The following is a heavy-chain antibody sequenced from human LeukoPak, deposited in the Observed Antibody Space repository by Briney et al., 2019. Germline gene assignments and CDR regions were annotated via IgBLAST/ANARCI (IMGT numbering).Heavy chain of an antibody. D-gene: IGHD1-26*01. CDR1: GFTFSSYA. J-gene: IGHJ4*02. CDR2: ISGSGGST. Sequence: GGSLRLSCAASGFTFSSYAMSWVRQAPGKGLEWVSAISGSGGSTYYADSVKGRFTISRDNSRNTLYLQMNSLRAEDTAVYYCAKGSGSYRSPYYFDYWGQGTLVTVSS. V-gene: IGHV3-23*01. CDR3: AKGSGSYRSPYYFDY.